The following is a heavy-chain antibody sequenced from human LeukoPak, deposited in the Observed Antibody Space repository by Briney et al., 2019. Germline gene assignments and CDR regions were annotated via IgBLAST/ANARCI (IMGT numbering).Heavy chain of an antibody. CDR1: GFSFSDSS. CDR3: ARGSILGATGYD. D-gene: IGHD1-26*01. V-gene: IGHV3-21*01. CDR2: ISGNSYWI. Sequence: GGSLRLSCATPGFSFSDSSMAWVRQAPGKGLEWVSSISGNSYWIYYAGPVKDRFTISRDNARNSLYLEMERLSADDTAVYYCARGSILGATGYDWGQGTLVAVSS. J-gene: IGHJ4*02.